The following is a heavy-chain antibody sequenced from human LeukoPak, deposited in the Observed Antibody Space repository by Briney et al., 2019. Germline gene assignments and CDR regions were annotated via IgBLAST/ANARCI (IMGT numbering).Heavy chain of an antibody. D-gene: IGHD2-2*01. V-gene: IGHV1-2*02. CDR1: GYTFTGYY. CDR3: ARQPSSSPRWFDP. CDR2: INPNSGGT. J-gene: IGHJ5*02. Sequence: GASVTVSCKASGYTFTGYYMHWVRQAPGQGLEWMGWINPNSGGTNYAQKFQGRVTMTRDTSTSTAYMELSRLRSDDTAVYYCARQPSSSPRWFDPWGQGTLVAVSS.